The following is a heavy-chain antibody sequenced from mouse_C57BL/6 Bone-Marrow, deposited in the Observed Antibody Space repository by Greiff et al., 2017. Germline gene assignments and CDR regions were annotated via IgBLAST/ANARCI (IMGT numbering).Heavy chain of an antibody. CDR2: FYPGSGSI. V-gene: IGHV1-62-2*01. Sequence: VQRVESGAELVKPGASVKLSCKASGYTFTEYTIHWVKQRSGQGLEWIGWFYPGSGSIKYNEKFKDKATLTADKSSSTVYMELSRLTSEDSAVYFCARHEEIYYDYDWFAYWGQGTLVTVSA. CDR3: ARHEEIYYDYDWFAY. J-gene: IGHJ3*01. CDR1: GYTFTEYT. D-gene: IGHD2-4*01.